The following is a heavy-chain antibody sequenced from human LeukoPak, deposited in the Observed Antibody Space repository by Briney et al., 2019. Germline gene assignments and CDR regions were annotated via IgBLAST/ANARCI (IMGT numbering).Heavy chain of an antibody. J-gene: IGHJ6*02. CDR2: ISGSSSYI. D-gene: IGHD3-3*01. CDR3: ARDHDFWVGYNYHYGMDV. V-gene: IGHV3-21*01. Sequence: GGSLRLSCAASGFTFSTSSMDWVRQAPGKGLEWVAYISGSSSYIYYADSVKGRFTISRDNGENSLYLQMNSLRAEDTAVYYCARDHDFWVGYNYHYGMDVWGQGTTVTVSS. CDR1: GFTFSTSS.